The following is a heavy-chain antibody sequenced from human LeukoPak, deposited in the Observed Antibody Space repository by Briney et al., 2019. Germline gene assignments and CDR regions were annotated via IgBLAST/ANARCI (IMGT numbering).Heavy chain of an antibody. J-gene: IGHJ5*02. CDR1: GFTFSSYG. D-gene: IGHD3-3*01. Sequence: GRSLRLSCAASGFTFSSYGMHWVRQAPGKGLEWVAVIWYDGSNKYYADSVKGRFTISRDNSKNTLYLQTNSLRAEDTAVYYCARGGVGVAKGFWFDPWGQGTLVTVSS. CDR2: IWYDGSNK. V-gene: IGHV3-33*01. CDR3: ARGGVGVAKGFWFDP.